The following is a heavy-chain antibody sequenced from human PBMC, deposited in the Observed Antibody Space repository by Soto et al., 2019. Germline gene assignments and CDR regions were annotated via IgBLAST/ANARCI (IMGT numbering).Heavy chain of an antibody. V-gene: IGHV4-4*02. D-gene: IGHD3-16*01. Sequence: QVQLQESGPGLVQPSGTLSLTCTVSGGSINGYWSWVRQPPGKGLEWIGEIHHSGSTKYNLSLKSRVTISIDKSKTQFSLNLNSVTAADTAVYYCAKHGGFYFDYWGQGTLVTVSS. J-gene: IGHJ4*02. CDR1: GGSINGY. CDR3: AKHGGFYFDY. CDR2: IHHSGST.